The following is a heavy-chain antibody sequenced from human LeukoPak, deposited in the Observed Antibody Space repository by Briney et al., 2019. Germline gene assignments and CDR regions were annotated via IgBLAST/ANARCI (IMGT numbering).Heavy chain of an antibody. CDR2: IYHSGGT. V-gene: IGHV4-30-2*01. Sequence: SQTLSLTCAVSGGSISSGGYSWSWIRQPPGKGLEWIGYIYHSGGTYYNPSLKSRVTISVDRSKNQFSLKLNSVTAADTAVHYCARAPTVTSNGFDFWGQGTLVTVSS. J-gene: IGHJ4*02. CDR3: ARAPTVTSNGFDF. CDR1: GGSISSGGYS. D-gene: IGHD4-17*01.